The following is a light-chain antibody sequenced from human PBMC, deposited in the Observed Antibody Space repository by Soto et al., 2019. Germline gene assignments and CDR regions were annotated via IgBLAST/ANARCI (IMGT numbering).Light chain of an antibody. Sequence: QSVLTQPPSVSGAPGQRVTISCTGSSSNIGAGYDVHWYQHLPGTAPKLIINTNNQRPSGVPDRFSGSKSGTSASLAISGLQSEDEADYYCAAWDDSLNGWVFGGGTKLTVL. J-gene: IGLJ3*02. CDR1: SSNIGAGYD. CDR3: AAWDDSLNGWV. V-gene: IGLV1-44*01. CDR2: TNN.